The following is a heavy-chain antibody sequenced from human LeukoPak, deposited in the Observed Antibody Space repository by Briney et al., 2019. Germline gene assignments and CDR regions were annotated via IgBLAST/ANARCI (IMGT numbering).Heavy chain of an antibody. Sequence: PSQTLSLTCTVSGGSISSGSYYWSWIRQPAGKGLEWIGRIYTSGSTNYNPSLKSRVTMSVDTSKNQFSLKLSSVTAADTAVYYCARGGGPYTGNYYYGMDVWGKGTTVTVSS. V-gene: IGHV4-61*02. J-gene: IGHJ6*04. D-gene: IGHD3-16*01. CDR3: ARGGGPYTGNYYYGMDV. CDR1: GGSISSGSYY. CDR2: IYTSGST.